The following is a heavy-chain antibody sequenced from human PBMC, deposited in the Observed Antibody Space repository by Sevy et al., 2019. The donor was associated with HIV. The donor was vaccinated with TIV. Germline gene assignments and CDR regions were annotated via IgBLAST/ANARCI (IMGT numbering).Heavy chain of an antibody. CDR2: IYSGGTT. V-gene: IGHV3-66*01. CDR1: GFTVSSDY. Sequence: GGSLRLSCAASGFTVSSDYMTWVRQAPGKGLEWVSVIYSGGTTYYADSVKGRFTISRDNSKNTWYLQMNSLRAEDTAVYYCARESSSTWQAGYYGMAVWGQGTTVTVSS. D-gene: IGHD6-13*01. J-gene: IGHJ6*02. CDR3: ARESSSTWQAGYYGMAV.